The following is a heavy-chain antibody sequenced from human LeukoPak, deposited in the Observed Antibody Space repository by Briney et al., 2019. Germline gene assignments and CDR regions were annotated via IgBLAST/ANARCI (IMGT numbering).Heavy chain of an antibody. CDR3: AYQLLPN. Sequence: PGGSLRLSCAASGFTFSTYWLHWVRQAPGKGLVWVSHINPDGSRTTYADSVEGRFTISRDNTKNTLYLQMNSLRVEGTAVYYCAYQLLPNWGQGTLVTVSS. CDR2: INPDGSRT. CDR1: GFTFSTYW. D-gene: IGHD2-2*01. V-gene: IGHV3-74*01. J-gene: IGHJ4*02.